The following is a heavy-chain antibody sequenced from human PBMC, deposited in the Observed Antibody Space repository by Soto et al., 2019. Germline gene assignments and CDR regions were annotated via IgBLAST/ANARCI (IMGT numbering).Heavy chain of an antibody. D-gene: IGHD4-4*01. CDR3: VRVDYSSYRQLYYGMDV. V-gene: IGHV3-66*01. J-gene: IGHJ6*02. Sequence: PGGSLRLSCAASGFIVSNKYMSWVRQAPGKGLEWVSVINTADNAYYADSVKGRFTISRDNSKNTLYLQMNSLRAEDTAVYYCVRVDYSSYRQLYYGMDVWGRGTTVT. CDR1: GFIVSNKY. CDR2: INTADNA.